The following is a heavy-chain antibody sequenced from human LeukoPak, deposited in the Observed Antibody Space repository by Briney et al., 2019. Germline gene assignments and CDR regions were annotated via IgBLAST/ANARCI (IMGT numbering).Heavy chain of an antibody. CDR2: IKSKTDGETT. J-gene: IGHJ4*02. D-gene: IGHD6-13*01. Sequence: GGSLRLSCAASGFTFSSYEMSWVRQAPGKGLEWVGRIKSKTDGETTDYAAPVKGRFTISRDDSKNTLYLQMNSLKTEDTAVYYCTTDGVRIAAAGTGRLDYWGQGTLVTVSS. CDR3: TTDGVRIAAAGTGRLDY. CDR1: GFTFSSYE. V-gene: IGHV3-15*01.